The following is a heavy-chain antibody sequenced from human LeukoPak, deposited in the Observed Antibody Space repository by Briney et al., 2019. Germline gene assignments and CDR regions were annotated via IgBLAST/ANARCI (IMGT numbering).Heavy chain of an antibody. CDR3: ARSGSASQTSSMDV. Sequence: GASVKVSCKASGGTFSSQAISLGREAPGQGLGWRGGIIPIFGTATYAPQFQGSVTIPTDESTSTAYMELSSLRSEATAVYSCARSGSASQTSSMDVWGKGTTVTVSS. CDR1: GGTFSSQA. D-gene: IGHD3-10*01. V-gene: IGHV1-69*05. CDR2: IIPIFGTA. J-gene: IGHJ6*03.